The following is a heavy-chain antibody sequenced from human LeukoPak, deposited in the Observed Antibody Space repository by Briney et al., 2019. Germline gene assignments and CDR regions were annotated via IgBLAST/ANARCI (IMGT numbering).Heavy chain of an antibody. V-gene: IGHV4-59*01. CDR3: ARSKDILTGYCFDY. D-gene: IGHD3-9*01. Sequence: KSSETLPLTCTVSGGSISSYYWGWIRQPPGKGVEWIGYIYYSGSTNYNPSLKSRVTISVDTSKNQFSLKLSSVTAADTAVYYCARSKDILTGYCFDYWGQGTLVTVSS. CDR2: IYYSGST. CDR1: GGSISSYY. J-gene: IGHJ4*02.